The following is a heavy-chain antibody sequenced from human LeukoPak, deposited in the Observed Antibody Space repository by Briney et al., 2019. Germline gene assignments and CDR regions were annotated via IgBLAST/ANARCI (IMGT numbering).Heavy chain of an antibody. J-gene: IGHJ4*02. Sequence: YWIGWVRQMPGKGLEWMGIIYYSGSTYYNPSLKSRVTISVDTSKNQFSLKLSSVTAADTAVYYCASDKRAGYFDYWGQGTLVTVSS. D-gene: IGHD5-24*01. V-gene: IGHV4-31*02. CDR2: IYYSGST. CDR3: ASDKRAGYFDY. CDR1: Y.